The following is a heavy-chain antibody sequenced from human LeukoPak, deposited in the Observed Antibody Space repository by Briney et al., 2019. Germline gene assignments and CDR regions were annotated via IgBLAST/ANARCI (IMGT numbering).Heavy chain of an antibody. D-gene: IGHD6-13*01. J-gene: IGHJ3*02. CDR1: GYTFRNYA. CDR2: IGGDATYYA. Sequence: PGGSLRLSCAASGYTFRNYAMSWLRQAPGEGLEWVSAIGGDATYYAYYADSVKGRFTISRDNSKNMLYLQMNSLRAEDTAVYYCASGKNIAAAEGAFDIWGQGTMVTVSS. V-gene: IGHV3-23*01. CDR3: ASGKNIAAAEGAFDI.